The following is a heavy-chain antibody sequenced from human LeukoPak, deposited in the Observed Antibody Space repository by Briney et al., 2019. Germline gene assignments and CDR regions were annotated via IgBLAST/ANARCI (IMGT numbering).Heavy chain of an antibody. CDR2: ISSSGGNT. CDR3: AKDTRNATTHGGFDS. CDR1: GFTFSSYA. D-gene: IGHD3-16*01. Sequence: GGSLRLSCAASGFTFSSYAMNWVRQAPGKGLEWVSGISSSGGNTYYADSVKGRFTISRDNSKNTLYLQMNSLRAEDTAVYYCAKDTRNATTHGGFDSWGQGTLVTVSS. J-gene: IGHJ4*02. V-gene: IGHV3-23*01.